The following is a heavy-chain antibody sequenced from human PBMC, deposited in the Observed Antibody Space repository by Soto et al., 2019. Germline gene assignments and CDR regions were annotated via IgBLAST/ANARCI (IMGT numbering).Heavy chain of an antibody. J-gene: IGHJ2*01. V-gene: IGHV2-5*02. Sequence: QITLKESGPTLVKPTQTLTLTCTCSEFSVSSSGVGVGWIRQPPGKALEWLALIYWDDDKRYSPSLKSRLPITTDTPNKQVFLTVTNPDPVDTATYYCAHRRGLLATGQGWYFDFWGRGTLVTVSS. CDR2: IYWDDDK. CDR1: EFSVSSSGVG. CDR3: AHRRGLLATGQGWYFDF. D-gene: IGHD5-12*01.